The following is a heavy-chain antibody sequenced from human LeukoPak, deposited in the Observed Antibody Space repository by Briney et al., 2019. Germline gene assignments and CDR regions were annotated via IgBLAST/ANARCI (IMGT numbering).Heavy chain of an antibody. D-gene: IGHD6-19*01. J-gene: IGHJ4*02. CDR3: ARPIAVAGTDFDY. CDR2: MKPNSGNT. V-gene: IGHV1-8*01. CDR1: GYTFTSYD. Sequence: ASVKVSCKASGYTFTSYDINWVRQATGQGLEWMGWMKPNSGNTGYAQKFQGRVTMTRNTSISTAYMELSSLRSEDTAVYYCARPIAVAGTDFDYWGQGTLVTVSS.